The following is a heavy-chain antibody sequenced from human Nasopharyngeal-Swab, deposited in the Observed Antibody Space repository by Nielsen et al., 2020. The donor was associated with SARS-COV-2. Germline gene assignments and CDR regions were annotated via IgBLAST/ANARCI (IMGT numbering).Heavy chain of an antibody. CDR2: IIPILGIA. D-gene: IGHD4-23*01. CDR3: ARDLGDYGGKGFGY. CDR1: GCTFSSYA. Sequence: SSVKVSCKASGCTFSSYAISWVRQAPGQGLEWMGRIIPILGIANYAQKFQGRVTITADKSTSTAYMELSSLRSEDTAVYYCARDLGDYGGKGFGYWGQGTLVTVSS. J-gene: IGHJ4*02. V-gene: IGHV1-69*04.